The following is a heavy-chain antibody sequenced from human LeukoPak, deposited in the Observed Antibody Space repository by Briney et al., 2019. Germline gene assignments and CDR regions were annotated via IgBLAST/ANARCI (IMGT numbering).Heavy chain of an antibody. Sequence: NPSQTPCLTSAVSGEAFSGYVWTWIRQPPGKGLGWIGESNHSRSTNYNPSLKRRVTISVDPSKIQFSLKLSSVTAADTAVYYCARSGFLEWLLGGTNWFDPWGQGTLVTVSS. CDR3: ARSGFLEWLLGGTNWFDP. D-gene: IGHD3-3*01. V-gene: IGHV4-34*09. J-gene: IGHJ5*02. CDR1: GEAFSGYV. CDR2: SNHSRST.